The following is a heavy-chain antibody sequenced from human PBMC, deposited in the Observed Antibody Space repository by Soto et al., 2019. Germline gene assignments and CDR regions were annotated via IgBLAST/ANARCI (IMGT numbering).Heavy chain of an antibody. V-gene: IGHV3-30*04. CDR2: ISYDGSNK. CDR3: ARDVGYSGYKYFDY. D-gene: IGHD5-12*01. CDR1: GFTFSSYA. Sequence: LRLSCAASGFTFSSYAMHWVRQAPGKGLEWVAVISYDGSNKYYADSVKGRFTISRDNSKNTLYLQMNSLRAEDTAVYYCARDVGYSGYKYFDYWVQGTLVTVSS. J-gene: IGHJ4*02.